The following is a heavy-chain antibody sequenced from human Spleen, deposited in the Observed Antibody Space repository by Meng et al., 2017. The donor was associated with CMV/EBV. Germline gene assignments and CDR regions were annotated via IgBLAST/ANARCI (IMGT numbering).Heavy chain of an antibody. V-gene: IGHV1-69*05. J-gene: IGHJ4*02. D-gene: IGHD1/OR15-1a*01. Sequence: TFGSYALGWVRQAPGQGLEWMGGFIPLFGAAKYARKFQGRVTITTDESTSTFYMDLNSLRSDDTAIYYCASGSPPPSGEQPTRGLDYWGQGSLVTVSS. CDR2: FIPLFGAA. CDR1: TFGSYA. CDR3: ASGSPPPSGEQPTRGLDY.